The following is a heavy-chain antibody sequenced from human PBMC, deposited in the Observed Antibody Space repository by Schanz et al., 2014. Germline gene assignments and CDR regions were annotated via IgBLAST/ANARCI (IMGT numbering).Heavy chain of an antibody. V-gene: IGHV3-7*01. Sequence: EVQLVESGGGLVQPGGSLRLSCAASGFTFSGYWMSWVRQAPGEGLVWVANIKLDGSEKYYVDSVKGRFTISRDNAKNSVYLQMNSLTADDTAVYYCARDKGGYYPFDYWGQGALVTVSS. J-gene: IGHJ4*02. CDR1: GFTFSGYW. CDR3: ARDKGGYYPFDY. D-gene: IGHD3-3*01. CDR2: IKLDGSEK.